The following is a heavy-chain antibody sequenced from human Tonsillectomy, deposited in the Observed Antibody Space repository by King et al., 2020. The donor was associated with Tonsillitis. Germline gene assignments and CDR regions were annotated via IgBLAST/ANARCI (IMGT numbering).Heavy chain of an antibody. J-gene: IGHJ5*02. CDR2: INQSGST. V-gene: IGHV4-34*01. CDR3: ARVRPGIAAAGTSNWFDP. Sequence: VQLQQWGAGLLKPSETLSLTCAVHGGSFSGYYWSWIRQPPGKGLEWIGEINQSGSTNYNPSLKSRVTISVDTSKTQFSLKLSSVTAADTAVFYCARVRPGIAAAGTSNWFDPWGQGTLVTVSS. CDR1: GGSFSGYY. D-gene: IGHD6-13*01.